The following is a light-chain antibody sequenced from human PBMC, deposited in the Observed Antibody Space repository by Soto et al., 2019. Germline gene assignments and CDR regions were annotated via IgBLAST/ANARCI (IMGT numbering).Light chain of an antibody. CDR1: QTISSW. V-gene: IGKV1-5*03. J-gene: IGKJ1*01. Sequence: DSQTISSWLAWYQQKPGKAPKLLIYKASTLKSGIPARFAGSGSGTEFPLTISILQSEVFAVYFCQQYSNWPRMWFGQGTKVDIK. CDR2: KAS. CDR3: QQYSNWPRMW.